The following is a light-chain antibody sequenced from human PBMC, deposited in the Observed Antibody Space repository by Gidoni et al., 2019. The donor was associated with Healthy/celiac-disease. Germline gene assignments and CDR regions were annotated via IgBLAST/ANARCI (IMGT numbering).Light chain of an antibody. CDR3: QQYYSTPLT. Sequence: DIVMTQSPDSLAVSLGERATINCKYSQSVLYSSNNKHYLAWDQQKPGQPPKLLIYWASTRESGVPDRFSGSGSGTDFTLTISSLQAEDVAVYYCQQYYSTPLTFGGGTKVEIK. V-gene: IGKV4-1*01. CDR2: WAS. CDR1: QSVLYSSNNKHY. J-gene: IGKJ4*01.